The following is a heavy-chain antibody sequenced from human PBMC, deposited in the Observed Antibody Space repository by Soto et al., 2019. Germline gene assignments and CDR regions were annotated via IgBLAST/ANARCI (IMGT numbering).Heavy chain of an antibody. CDR3: ASSSWVSGPNYYYYGMDV. Sequence: GESLKISCKGSGYSFTSYWIGWVRQMPGKGLEWMGIIYPGDSDTRYSPSFQGQVTISADKSISTAYLQWSSLKASDTAMYYCASSSWVSGPNYYYYGMDVWGQGTTVTVSS. CDR2: IYPGDSDT. J-gene: IGHJ6*02. D-gene: IGHD6-13*01. V-gene: IGHV5-51*01. CDR1: GYSFTSYW.